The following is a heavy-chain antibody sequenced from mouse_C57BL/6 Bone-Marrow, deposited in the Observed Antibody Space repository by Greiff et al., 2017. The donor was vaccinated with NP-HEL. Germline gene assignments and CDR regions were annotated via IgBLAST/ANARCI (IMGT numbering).Heavy chain of an antibody. CDR2: FYPGSGSI. J-gene: IGHJ2*01. CDR3: ARHEGGDYDEGYYFDY. V-gene: IGHV1-62-2*01. D-gene: IGHD2-4*01. CDR1: GYTFTEYT. Sequence: VQLQQSGAELVKPGASVKLSCKASGYTFTEYTIHWVKQRSGQGLEWIGWFYPGSGSIKYNEKFKDKATLTADKSSSTVYMELSRLTSEDSAVYFCARHEGGDYDEGYYFDYWGQGTTLTVSS.